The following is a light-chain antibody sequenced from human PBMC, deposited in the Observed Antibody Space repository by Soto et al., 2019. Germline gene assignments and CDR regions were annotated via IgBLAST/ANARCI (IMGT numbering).Light chain of an antibody. CDR3: QHSSSDLIT. Sequence: DIKLTQSPRSLSASVDDRVGITSRASQTISPFLNWYQCKPGKPPKLLIYESSNLRGGVSSRFSGSGSGTDFTLTIDRLQSDDFATYYCQHSSSDLITFGQGTRLEIK. CDR2: ESS. CDR1: QTISPF. V-gene: IGKV1-39*01. J-gene: IGKJ5*01.